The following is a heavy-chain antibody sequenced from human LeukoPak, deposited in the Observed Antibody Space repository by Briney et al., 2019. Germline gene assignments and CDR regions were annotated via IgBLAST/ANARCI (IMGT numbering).Heavy chain of an antibody. V-gene: IGHV1-18*01. D-gene: IGHD3-10*01. CDR1: GYTFTSYG. J-gene: IGHJ5*02. Sequence: ASVKVSCKASGYTFTSYGISWVRQAPGQGLEWMGWISAYNGNTNYAQKLQGRVTMTTDTSTSKAYMELRSLRSDDTAVYYCARGPGFGELNNWFDPWGQGTLVTVSS. CDR2: ISAYNGNT. CDR3: ARGPGFGELNNWFDP.